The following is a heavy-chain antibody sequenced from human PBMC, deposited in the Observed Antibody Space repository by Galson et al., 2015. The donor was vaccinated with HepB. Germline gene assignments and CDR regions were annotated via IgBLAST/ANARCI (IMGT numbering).Heavy chain of an antibody. V-gene: IGHV5-10-1*01. D-gene: IGHD4-23*01. CDR2: IDPSDSYT. Sequence: QSGAEVKKPGESLRISCKGSGYSFTSYWISWVRQMPGKGLEWMGRIDPSDSYTNYSPSFRGHVTISADKSIGTAYLQWSSLKASDTAMYYCARRLGNSYWYFDLWGRGTLVTVSS. J-gene: IGHJ2*01. CDR1: GYSFTSYW. CDR3: ARRLGNSYWYFDL.